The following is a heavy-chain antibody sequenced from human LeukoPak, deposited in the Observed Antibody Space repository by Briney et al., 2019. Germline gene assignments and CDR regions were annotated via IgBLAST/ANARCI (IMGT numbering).Heavy chain of an antibody. CDR3: ARDFEAYQLLYPNWFDP. CDR2: IYTSGST. Sequence: SETLSLTCTVSGGSISSYYWSWIRQPAGKGLEWIGRIYTSGSTNYNPSLKSRVTMSVDTSKNQFSLKLSSVTAADTAVYYCARDFEAYQLLYPNWFDPWGQGTLVTVSS. J-gene: IGHJ5*02. D-gene: IGHD2-2*02. CDR1: GGSISSYY. V-gene: IGHV4-4*07.